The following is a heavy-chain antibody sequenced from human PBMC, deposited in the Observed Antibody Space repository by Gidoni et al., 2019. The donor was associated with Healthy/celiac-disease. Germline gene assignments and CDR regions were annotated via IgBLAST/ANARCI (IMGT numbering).Heavy chain of an antibody. CDR3: TRDRREEGGYYFDY. D-gene: IGHD1-26*01. J-gene: IGHJ4*02. CDR2: IYHSGST. V-gene: IGHV4-30-2*01. CDR1: GVPISSGVYS. Sequence: QLQLPQSGSGLVMSSQTLAPTCSVSGVPISSGVYSWSWIRQPPGKGLEWSGYIYHSGSTYYNPSLKRRVTISVDRSKNQFSLKRSSVTAADTAVYYCTRDRREEGGYYFDYWGQGTLVTVSS.